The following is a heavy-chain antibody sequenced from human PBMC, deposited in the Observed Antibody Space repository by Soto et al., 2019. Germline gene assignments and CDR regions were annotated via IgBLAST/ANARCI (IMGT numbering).Heavy chain of an antibody. J-gene: IGHJ3*02. V-gene: IGHV1-18*01. D-gene: IGHD6-19*01. CDR3: ARQTEIAVAGYAFDI. Sequence: GASVEVSCKASGYTFTSYGISWVRQAPGQGLEWMGWISAYNGNTNYAQKLQGRVTMTTDTSTSTAYMELRSLRSDDTAVYYCARQTEIAVAGYAFDIWGQGTMVTVSS. CDR2: ISAYNGNT. CDR1: GYTFTSYG.